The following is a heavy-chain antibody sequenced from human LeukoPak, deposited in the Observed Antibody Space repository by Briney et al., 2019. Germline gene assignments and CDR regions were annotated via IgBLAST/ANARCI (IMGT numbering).Heavy chain of an antibody. CDR3: ARDDITMVRGVRENWFDP. V-gene: IGHV1-69*13. CDR1: GGTFSSYA. CDR2: IIPIFGTA. D-gene: IGHD3-10*01. J-gene: IGHJ5*02. Sequence: SVKVSCKASGGTFSSYAISWVRHAPGQGLEWMGGIIPIFGTANYAQKFQGRVTITADESTSTAYMELSSLRSEDTAVYYCARDDITMVRGVRENWFDPWGQGTLVTVSS.